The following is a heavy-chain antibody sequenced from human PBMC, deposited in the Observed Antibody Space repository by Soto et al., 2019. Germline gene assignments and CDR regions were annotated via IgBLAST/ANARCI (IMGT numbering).Heavy chain of an antibody. CDR3: ARIAQQWLFDY. D-gene: IGHD6-19*01. J-gene: IGHJ4*02. Sequence: SETLSLACPVCGGVVSGGRCIISWIRQHPGKGLEWIGYIYYSGSTYYNPSLKSRVTISVDTSKNQFSLKLSSVTAADTAVYYCARIAQQWLFDYWGQGTLVTVSS. CDR1: GGVVSGGRCI. CDR2: IYYSGST. V-gene: IGHV4-31*03.